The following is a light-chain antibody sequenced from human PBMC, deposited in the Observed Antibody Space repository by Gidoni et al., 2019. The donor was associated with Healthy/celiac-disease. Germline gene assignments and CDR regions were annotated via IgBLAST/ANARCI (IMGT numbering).Light chain of an antibody. CDR3: QAWDSSTVV. J-gene: IGLJ2*01. V-gene: IGLV3-1*01. CDR2: QAS. CDR1: KLGDKY. Sequence: SYELTQPPSVSVSPGQTDSITCSGDKLGDKYACWYQQKPGHSPVLVIYQASKRPSGIPERFSGSNSGNTATLTISGTQAMDEADYYCQAWDSSTVVFGGGTKLTV.